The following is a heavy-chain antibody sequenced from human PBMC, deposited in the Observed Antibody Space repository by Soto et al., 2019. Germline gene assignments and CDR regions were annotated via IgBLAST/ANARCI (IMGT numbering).Heavy chain of an antibody. Sequence: VGSRRLSCAASGFSFRRYEMNWVRQAPGKGLEWVSYINTRGNIMHYADSVRGRFTVSSDNADNSLYLQMSSLRAEDTGVYYCPRDIDYYDSSGYQDYWGQCTPVTVSS. V-gene: IGHV3-48*03. CDR2: INTRGNIM. CDR1: GFSFRRYE. J-gene: IGHJ4*02. D-gene: IGHD3-22*01. CDR3: PRDIDYYDSSGYQDY.